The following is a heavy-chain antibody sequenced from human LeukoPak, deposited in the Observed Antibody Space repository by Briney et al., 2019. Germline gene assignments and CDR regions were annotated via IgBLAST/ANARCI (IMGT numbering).Heavy chain of an antibody. CDR3: VTNFDSYNAFDI. CDR2: IFYNGNT. V-gene: IGHV4-31*03. Sequence: PSETLSLTCTVSGGSISIGGYYCSWIRQHPGKGLEWIGYIFYNGNTYYNPSLKSRLTISGDTSENQSSLKLSSVTAVDTAVYYCVTNFDSYNAFDIWGQGTMVTVSS. D-gene: IGHD3-22*01. J-gene: IGHJ3*02. CDR1: GGSISIGGYY.